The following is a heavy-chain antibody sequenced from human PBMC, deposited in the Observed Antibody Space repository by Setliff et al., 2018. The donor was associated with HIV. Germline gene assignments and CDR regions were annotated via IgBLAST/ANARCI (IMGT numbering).Heavy chain of an antibody. Sequence: PGGSLRLSCAASGITFSNAWMSWVRQAPGKGLEWVGRIKSKTYGRTTDYAAPVKGRFTISRDDSKNTLYLQMNSLTTEDTAVYYCTTGTRFVDWGQGALVTVSS. D-gene: IGHD2-21*01. J-gene: IGHJ4*02. V-gene: IGHV3-15*01. CDR3: TTGTRFVD. CDR1: GITFSNAW. CDR2: IKSKTYGRTT.